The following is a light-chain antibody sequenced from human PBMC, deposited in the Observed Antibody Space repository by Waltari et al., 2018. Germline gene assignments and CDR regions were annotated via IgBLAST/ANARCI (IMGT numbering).Light chain of an antibody. CDR2: KVS. V-gene: IGKV2-30*01. Sequence: DVVMTQSPLSLPVTLGQPASIPSRSSQSLVYSDGNTYLNWLQQRPGQSPRRLIYKVSNRDSGVPDRFSGSGSGTDFTLKISRVEAEDVGVYYCMQGTHWPPYTFGQGTKLEIK. CDR1: QSLVYSDGNTY. CDR3: MQGTHWPPYT. J-gene: IGKJ2*01.